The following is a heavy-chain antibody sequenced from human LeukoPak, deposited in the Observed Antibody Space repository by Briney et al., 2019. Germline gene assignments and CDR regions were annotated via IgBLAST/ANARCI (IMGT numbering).Heavy chain of an antibody. D-gene: IGHD6-13*01. V-gene: IGHV3-13*01. Sequence: GGSLRLSCAASGFTFSSYDMHWVRQATGKGLEWVSAIGTAGDTYYPGSVKGRFTISRENAKNSLYLQMNSLRAGDTAVYYCAKDNWERLVLGYYGMDVWGQGTTVTVSS. CDR2: IGTAGDT. J-gene: IGHJ6*02. CDR1: GFTFSSYD. CDR3: AKDNWERLVLGYYGMDV.